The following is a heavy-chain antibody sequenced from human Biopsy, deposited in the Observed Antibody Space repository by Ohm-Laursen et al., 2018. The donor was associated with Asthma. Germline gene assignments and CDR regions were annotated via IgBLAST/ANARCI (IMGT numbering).Heavy chain of an antibody. CDR3: ARTYFDFLTGQVHDAFAM. D-gene: IGHD3-9*01. CDR2: INAANGNT. V-gene: IGHV1-3*01. CDR1: GYTFINYA. Sequence: ASSVKVSCKASGYTFINYAIHWVRQAPGHSLEWMGWINAANGNTKYSQKFQGRLTISGDTSASTAYMDLSSLRSEDTAVYYCARTYFDFLTGQVHDAFAMWGQGTMVTVSS. J-gene: IGHJ3*02.